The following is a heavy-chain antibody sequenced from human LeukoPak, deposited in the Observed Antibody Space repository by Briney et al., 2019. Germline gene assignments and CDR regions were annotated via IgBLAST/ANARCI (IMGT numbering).Heavy chain of an antibody. D-gene: IGHD3-10*01. CDR1: GGSIISSSYN. V-gene: IGHV4-39*01. CDR3: ARGAPVLLWFGESDNWFDP. CDR2: IYHSGTT. J-gene: IGHJ5*02. Sequence: PSETLSLTCAVSGGSIISSSYNWGWIRQPPGKGLEWIGTIYHSGTTYYNPSLKSRVTISVDTSKNQFFLKLSSVTAADTAVYYCARGAPVLLWFGESDNWFDPWGQGTLVTVSS.